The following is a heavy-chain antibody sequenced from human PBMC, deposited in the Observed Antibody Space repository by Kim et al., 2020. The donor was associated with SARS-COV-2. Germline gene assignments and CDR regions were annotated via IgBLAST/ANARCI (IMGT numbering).Heavy chain of an antibody. CDR2: ISYDGSNK. J-gene: IGHJ4*02. CDR1: GLTFSSYG. D-gene: IGHD6-19*01. Sequence: GGSLRLSCAASGLTFSSYGMHWVRQAPGKGLEWVAVISYDGSNKYYADSVKGRFTISRDNSKNTLYLQMNSLRAEDTAVYHCAASPSSGWVYFDYWGQGTLVTVSS. CDR3: AASPSSGWVYFDY. V-gene: IGHV3-33*05.